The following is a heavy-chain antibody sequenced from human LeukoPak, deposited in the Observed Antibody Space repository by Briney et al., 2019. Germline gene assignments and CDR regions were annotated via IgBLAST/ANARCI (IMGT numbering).Heavy chain of an antibody. Sequence: ETLSLTCTVSSGSITNYYWSWIRQPPGKGLEWIGFIYYSGNTNYNPSLKSRVSISVDTSKNQFSLKLSSVTAADTAVYYCARDRPLDRGFDYWGQGILVTVSS. J-gene: IGHJ4*02. D-gene: IGHD1-1*01. CDR3: ARDRPLDRGFDY. CDR2: IYYSGNT. CDR1: SGSITNYY. V-gene: IGHV4-59*08.